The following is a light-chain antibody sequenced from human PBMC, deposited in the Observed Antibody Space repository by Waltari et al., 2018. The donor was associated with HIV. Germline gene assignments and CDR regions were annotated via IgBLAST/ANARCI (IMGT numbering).Light chain of an antibody. J-gene: IGKJ1*01. CDR1: QNITNY. Sequence: DIQMTQSPSSLSASVGDRVTITCRASQNITNYLNWYQQKPGKAPKLLIYAASSLQSGVPSRFSGSGSGTDFTLTISSLQPEDFATYYCQQSYSMPPETFGQGTKVEIK. V-gene: IGKV1-39*01. CDR3: QQSYSMPPET. CDR2: AAS.